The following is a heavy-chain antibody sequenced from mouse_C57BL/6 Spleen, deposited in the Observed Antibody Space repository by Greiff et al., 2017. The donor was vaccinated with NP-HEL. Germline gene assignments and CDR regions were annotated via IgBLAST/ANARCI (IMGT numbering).Heavy chain of an antibody. V-gene: IGHV1-26*01. J-gene: IGHJ4*01. CDR1: GYTFTDYY. D-gene: IGHD2-3*01. CDR2: INPNNGGT. Sequence: VQLQQSGPELVKPGASVKISCKASGYTFTDYYMNWVKQSHGKSLEWIGDINPNNGGTSYNQKFKGKATLTVDKSSSTAYMELRSLTSEDSAVYYCARRWLLRYAMDYWGQGTSVTVSS. CDR3: ARRWLLRYAMDY.